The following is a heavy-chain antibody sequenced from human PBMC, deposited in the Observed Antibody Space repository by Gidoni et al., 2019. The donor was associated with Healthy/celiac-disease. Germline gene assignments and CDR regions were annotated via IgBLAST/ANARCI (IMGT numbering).Heavy chain of an antibody. CDR2: IWYDGSNK. J-gene: IGHJ4*02. D-gene: IGHD2-2*01. CDR1: GFTFSRYG. V-gene: IGHV3-33*01. Sequence: QVQLVESGGGVVQPGRSLRLSCAASGFTFSRYGMHWVRQAPGKGLEWVAVIWYDGSNKYYADSVKGRFTISRDNSKNTLYLQMNSLRAEDTAVYYCARLGYCSSTSCYALDYWGQGTLVTVSS. CDR3: ARLGYCSSTSCYALDY.